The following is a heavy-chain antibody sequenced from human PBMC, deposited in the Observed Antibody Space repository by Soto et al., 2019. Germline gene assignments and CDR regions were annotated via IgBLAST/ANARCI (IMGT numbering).Heavy chain of an antibody. CDR3: ARGGNFWSGHSIHFDY. CDR1: GFTFSSYW. CDR2: IKQDGSEK. J-gene: IGHJ4*02. Sequence: EVQLVESGGGLVQPGGSLRLSCAASGFTFSSYWMSWVRQAPGKGLEWVANIKQDGSEKYYVDSVKGRFTISPDNAQNELYLQMNSLSGEDTAVYYCARGGNFWSGHSIHFDYWGQGTLVTVSS. D-gene: IGHD3-3*01. V-gene: IGHV3-7*03.